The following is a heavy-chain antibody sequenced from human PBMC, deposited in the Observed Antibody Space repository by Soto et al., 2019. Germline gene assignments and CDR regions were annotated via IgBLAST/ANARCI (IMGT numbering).Heavy chain of an antibody. Sequence: PGGSLRLSCAAYGFTVSTNYMSWVRQAPGKGLEWVSVIFSGGSTSYADSVKGRFTISRDNSKNTLYLQMNSLRAEDTAVYYCASDQNGGNWNWGQGTLVTVSS. CDR1: GFTVSTNY. CDR3: ASDQNGGNWN. V-gene: IGHV3-53*01. D-gene: IGHD2-15*01. J-gene: IGHJ4*02. CDR2: IFSGGST.